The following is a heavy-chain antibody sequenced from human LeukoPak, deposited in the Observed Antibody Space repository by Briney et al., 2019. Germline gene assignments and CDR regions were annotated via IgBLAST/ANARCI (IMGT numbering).Heavy chain of an antibody. CDR3: ARSKSGSYHSPFDY. Sequence: SETLSLTCSVSGGSVGSSAYYWGWIRQAPGKGLEWIGNVFHSGGTYYNPSLQSRVTISIDTSKNQFSLKMTSMTATDTALYYCARSKSGSYHSPFDYWGQGTLLIVSS. CDR2: VFHSGGT. J-gene: IGHJ4*02. CDR1: GGSVGSSAYY. D-gene: IGHD1-26*01. V-gene: IGHV4-39*01.